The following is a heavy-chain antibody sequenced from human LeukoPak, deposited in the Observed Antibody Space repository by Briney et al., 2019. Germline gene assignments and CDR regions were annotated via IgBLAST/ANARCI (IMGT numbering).Heavy chain of an antibody. Sequence: ASVKVSCKASGYTFTGYYMHWVRQASGQGLEWMGRINPNSGGTNYAQKFQGRVTMTRDTSISTAYMELSRLRSDDTAVYYCARDIYCTNGVCYRLGYWGQGTLVTVSS. CDR1: GYTFTGYY. V-gene: IGHV1-2*06. CDR2: INPNSGGT. CDR3: ARDIYCTNGVCYRLGY. J-gene: IGHJ4*02. D-gene: IGHD2-8*01.